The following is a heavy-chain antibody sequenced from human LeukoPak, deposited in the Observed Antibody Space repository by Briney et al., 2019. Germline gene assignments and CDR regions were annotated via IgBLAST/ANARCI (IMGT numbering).Heavy chain of an antibody. V-gene: IGHV3-30*18. CDR3: AKDRGIAVAGRTYYFDY. Sequence: PGGSLRLSCAASGFTFSSYGMHWVRQAPGKGLEWVAFISYDGSNKYYADSVKGRFTISRDNSKNTLYLQMNSLRAEDTAVYYCAKDRGIAVAGRTYYFDYWGQGTLVTVSS. CDR2: ISYDGSNK. CDR1: GFTFSSYG. D-gene: IGHD6-19*01. J-gene: IGHJ4*02.